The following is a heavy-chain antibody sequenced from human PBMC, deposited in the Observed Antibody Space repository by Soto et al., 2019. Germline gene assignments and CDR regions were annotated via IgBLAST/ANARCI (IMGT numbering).Heavy chain of an antibody. CDR3: ARDMITFGGVIAQGAY. Sequence: QVQLVQSGAEVKKPGASVKVSCKASGYTFTSYGISWVRQAPGQGLEWMGWISAYNGNTNYAQKLQGRVTMTTDTPTSTASMELRSLRSDDTAVYYCARDMITFGGVIAQGAYWGQGTLVTVSS. D-gene: IGHD3-16*02. CDR1: GYTFTSYG. J-gene: IGHJ1*01. CDR2: ISAYNGNT. V-gene: IGHV1-18*01.